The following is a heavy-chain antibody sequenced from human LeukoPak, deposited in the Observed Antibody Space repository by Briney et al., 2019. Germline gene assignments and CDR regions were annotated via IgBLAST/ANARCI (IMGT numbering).Heavy chain of an antibody. D-gene: IGHD3-10*01. V-gene: IGHV4-31*03. J-gene: IGHJ4*02. CDR2: IYYSGST. CDR3: ARGITMVRGVINEDGFDY. CDR1: GGSISSGGYY. Sequence: SETLSLTCTVSGGSISSGGYYWSWIRQHPGKGLEWIGYIYYSGSTYYNPSLKSRVTISVDTSKNQFSLKLSSVTAADTAVYYCARGITMVRGVINEDGFDYWGQGTLVTVSS.